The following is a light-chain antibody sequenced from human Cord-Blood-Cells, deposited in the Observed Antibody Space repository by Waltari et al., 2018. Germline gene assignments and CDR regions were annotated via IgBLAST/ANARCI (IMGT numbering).Light chain of an antibody. CDR3: LSADSSATWV. Sequence: SYELTQPPSVSVSLGQMARITCSGEALPKKYAYWYQQKPGQFPVLVIYKDSERPSGNPERFSGSSSGTIVTLTISGVQAEDEADYYCLSADSSATWVFGGGTKLTVL. CDR1: ALPKKY. J-gene: IGLJ3*02. V-gene: IGLV3-16*01. CDR2: KDS.